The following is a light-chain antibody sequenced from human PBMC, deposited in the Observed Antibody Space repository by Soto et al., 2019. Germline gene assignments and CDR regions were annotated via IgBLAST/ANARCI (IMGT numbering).Light chain of an antibody. CDR2: DVS. V-gene: IGLV2-8*01. J-gene: IGLJ2*01. CDR3: SSYAGTKNVV. CDR1: SSDVGNYNS. Sequence: QSVLTQPPSASGSPGQSVTISCTGTSSDVGNYNSVSWYQQHPGKVPKLMIYDVSRRPSGVPDRFSGSKSGNTASLTVSGLQADDEADYYCSSYAGTKNVVFGGGTKVTVL.